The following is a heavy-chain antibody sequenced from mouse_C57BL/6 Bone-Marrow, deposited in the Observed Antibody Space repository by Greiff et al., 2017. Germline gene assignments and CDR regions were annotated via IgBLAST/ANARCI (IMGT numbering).Heavy chain of an antibody. V-gene: IGHV1-53*01. D-gene: IGHD2-2*01. CDR2: INPSNGGT. CDR3: ARSGYERLGFAY. CDR1: GYTFTSYW. J-gene: IGHJ3*01. Sequence: QVQLQQPGTELVKPGASVKLSCKASGYTFTSYWMHWVKQRPGQGLEWIGNINPSNGGTNYNEKFKSKATLTVDKSSSTAYMQLRSLASEDSAVYYCARSGYERLGFAYWGQGTLVTVAA.